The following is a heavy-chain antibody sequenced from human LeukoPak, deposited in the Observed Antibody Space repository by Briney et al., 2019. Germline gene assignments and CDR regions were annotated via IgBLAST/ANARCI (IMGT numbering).Heavy chain of an antibody. D-gene: IGHD6-19*01. CDR1: GFTFSSYA. J-gene: IGHJ4*02. CDR3: ARVWAGSGWYLPAGY. V-gene: IGHV3-30-3*01. Sequence: GGSLRLSCAASGFTFSSYAIHWVRQAPGKGLEWVAVISYDGSHKYYADSVKGRFTLSRDNSKSTLYLQMNSLRTEDTAICYCARVWAGSGWYLPAGYWGQGTLVTVSS. CDR2: ISYDGSHK.